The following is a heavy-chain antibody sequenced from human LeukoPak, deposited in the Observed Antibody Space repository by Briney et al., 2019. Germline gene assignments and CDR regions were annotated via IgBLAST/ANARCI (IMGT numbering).Heavy chain of an antibody. CDR2: INPNSGGT. D-gene: IGHD5-24*01. J-gene: IGHJ6*03. Sequence: ASVKVSCKASGYTFTGYYMHWVRQAPGQGLEWMGWINPNSGGTNYAQKFQGRVTMTRDTSISTAYMELSRLRSDDTAVYYCARDLRAEIHYYYYYMDVWGKGTTVTVSS. CDR1: GYTFTGYY. V-gene: IGHV1-2*02. CDR3: ARDLRAEIHYYYYYMDV.